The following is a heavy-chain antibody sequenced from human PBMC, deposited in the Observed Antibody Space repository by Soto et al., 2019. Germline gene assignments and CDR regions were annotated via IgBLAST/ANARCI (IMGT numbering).Heavy chain of an antibody. J-gene: IGHJ6*02. CDR1: GYSISSGYY. CDR3: ARDREAYGMDV. Sequence: KASETLSLTCAVSGYSISSGYYWGWLRQPPGKGLEWIGSIYHGGSTYYNPSLNSRVTLSIDMTNNHVSLILNSVTAADTAVYYCARDREAYGMDVWGQGTTVTVSS. V-gene: IGHV4-38-2*02. CDR2: IYHGGST.